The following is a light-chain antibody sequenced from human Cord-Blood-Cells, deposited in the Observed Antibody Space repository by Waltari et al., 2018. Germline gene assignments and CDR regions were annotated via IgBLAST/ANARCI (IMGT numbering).Light chain of an antibody. CDR3: MQALQTPWT. J-gene: IGKJ1*01. Sequence: DIVMTQSPLSLPVTPREPASISCRSSQSLLHSNGYNYLDLYLQKPGQSPQLLIYLGSNRASGVPDRFSGSGSGTDFTLKISRVEAEDVGVYYCMQALQTPWTFGQGTKVEIK. V-gene: IGKV2-28*01. CDR2: LGS. CDR1: QSLLHSNGYNY.